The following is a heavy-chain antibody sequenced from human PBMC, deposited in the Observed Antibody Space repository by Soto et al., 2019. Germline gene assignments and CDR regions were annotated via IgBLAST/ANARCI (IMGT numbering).Heavy chain of an antibody. D-gene: IGHD3-22*01. J-gene: IGHJ4*02. CDR2: IYYSGST. V-gene: IGHV4-59*06. Sequence: SETLSLTCSVSGGPMNGYYWSWIRQSPGKGLEWIGYIYYSGSTYYNPSLKSRVTISVDTSKNQFSLKLSSVTAADTAVYYCARGKNGYYDSSGYYYATPFDYWGQGTLVTVSS. CDR1: GGPMNGYY. CDR3: ARGKNGYYDSSGYYYATPFDY.